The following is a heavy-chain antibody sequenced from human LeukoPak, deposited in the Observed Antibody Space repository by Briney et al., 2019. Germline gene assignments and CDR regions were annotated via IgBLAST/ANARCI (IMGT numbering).Heavy chain of an antibody. V-gene: IGHV1-46*01. J-gene: IGHJ6*03. CDR1: GYTFTSYY. CDR3: ARDSGAAKGYYYYYMDV. D-gene: IGHD3-10*01. Sequence: GASVKVSCKASGYTFTSYYMHWVRQAPGQGLEWMGIINPSGGSTSYAQKFQGRVTMTRDTSTGTVYMELSSLRSEDTAVYYCARDSGAAKGYYYYYMDVWGKGTTVTVSS. CDR2: INPSGGST.